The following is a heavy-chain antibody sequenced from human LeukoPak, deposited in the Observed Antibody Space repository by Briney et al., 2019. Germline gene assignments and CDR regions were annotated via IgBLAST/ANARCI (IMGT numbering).Heavy chain of an antibody. V-gene: IGHV3-15*01. CDR2: IKSKTDGGTT. J-gene: IGHJ4*02. CDR3: TTDPEVYSYGLWADY. CDR1: GFTFGNAW. Sequence: PGGSLRLSCAPSGFTFGNAWMSWVRQAPGKGLEWVGRIKSKTDGGTTDYAAPVKGRFTISRDDSKNTLYLQMNSLKTEDTAVYYCTTDPEVYSYGLWADYWGQGTLVTVSS. D-gene: IGHD5-18*01.